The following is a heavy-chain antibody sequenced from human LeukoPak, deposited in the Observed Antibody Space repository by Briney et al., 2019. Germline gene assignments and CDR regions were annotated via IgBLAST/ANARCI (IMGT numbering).Heavy chain of an antibody. D-gene: IGHD4-17*01. CDR1: GGSISSYY. CDR3: ARAATQEIYGDYPNPYYYYYGMDV. CDR2: IYYSGST. V-gene: IGHV4-59*01. Sequence: SETLSLTCTVSGGSISSYYWSWIRRPPGKGLEWIGYIYYSGSTNYNPSLKSRVTISVDTSKNQFSLKLSSVTAADTAVYYCARAATQEIYGDYPNPYYYYYGMDVWGKGTTVTVSS. J-gene: IGHJ6*04.